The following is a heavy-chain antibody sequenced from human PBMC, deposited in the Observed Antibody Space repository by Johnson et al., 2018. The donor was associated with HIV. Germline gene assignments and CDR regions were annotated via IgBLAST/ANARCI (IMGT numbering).Heavy chain of an antibody. CDR1: GFTFSSYA. CDR3: ATLEYSSSPGGYGAFDI. Sequence: QVQLVESGGGVVQPGRSLRLSCAASGFTFSSYAMHWVRQAPGKGLEWVAVVSYDGGSKYYADSVKGRFTVSRDNSKNTLYLQMNSLRAEDTAVYYCATLEYSSSPGGYGAFDIWGQGTMVTVSS. CDR2: VSYDGGSK. V-gene: IGHV3-30*04. D-gene: IGHD6-6*01. J-gene: IGHJ3*02.